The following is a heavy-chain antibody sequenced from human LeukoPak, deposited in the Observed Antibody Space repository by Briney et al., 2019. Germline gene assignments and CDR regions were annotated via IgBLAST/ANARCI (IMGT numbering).Heavy chain of an antibody. D-gene: IGHD1-26*01. CDR3: ARDPYSGGYGDYYYYYMDL. J-gene: IGHJ6*03. V-gene: IGHV3-30*19. CDR1: GFTFSSYG. CDR2: ISFHGTDS. Sequence: GGSLRLSCAASGFTFSSYGMHWVRQAPGKGLEWVAVISFHGTDSFYADSVKGRFTLSRDNSKNTLYLQMSSLRADDTAVYYCARDPYSGGYGDYYYYYMDLWGQGTTVTISS.